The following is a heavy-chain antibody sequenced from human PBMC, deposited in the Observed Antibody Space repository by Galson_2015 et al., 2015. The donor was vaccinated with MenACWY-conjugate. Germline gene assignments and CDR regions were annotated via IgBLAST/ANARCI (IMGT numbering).Heavy chain of an antibody. CDR3: SRTGATPGDY. J-gene: IGHJ4*02. D-gene: IGHD2-15*01. V-gene: IGHV2-5*02. CDR2: IYWDDDK. Sequence: PALVKPTQTLTLTCTFSGFSLSTSGVGVGWIRQHPGKALEWLALIYWDDDKRYSPSLRSRLTITKDTSKNHVVLTMTNMDPVDTATYYCSRTGATPGDYWGQGTLVTVSS. CDR1: GFSLSTSGVG.